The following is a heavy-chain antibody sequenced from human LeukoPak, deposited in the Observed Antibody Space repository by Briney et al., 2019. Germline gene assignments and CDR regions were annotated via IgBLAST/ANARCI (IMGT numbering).Heavy chain of an antibody. J-gene: IGHJ5*02. Sequence: VASVKVSFKASGYTFTGYYMHWVRQAPGQGLEWMGWINPNSGGTIYAQKFQGRVTMTRDTSISTVYMELSRLRSDDTAVYYCARAPPITRGPFDPWGQGTLVTVSS. CDR1: GYTFTGYY. CDR2: INPNSGGT. D-gene: IGHD3-10*01. V-gene: IGHV1-2*02. CDR3: ARAPPITRGPFDP.